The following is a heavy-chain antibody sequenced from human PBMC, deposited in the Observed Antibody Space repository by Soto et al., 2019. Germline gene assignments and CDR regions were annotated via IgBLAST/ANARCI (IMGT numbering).Heavy chain of an antibody. V-gene: IGHV1-8*01. CDR3: ARGRLLWFGELSSFGY. D-gene: IGHD3-10*01. J-gene: IGHJ4*02. Sequence: ASVKVSCKASGYTFTSYDINWGRQATGQGREGMGWMNPNSGNTAYAQKFQGRVTMTRNTSISTAYMELSSLRSEDTAVYYCARGRLLWFGELSSFGYWGQGTLVTVSS. CDR2: MNPNSGNT. CDR1: GYTFTSYD.